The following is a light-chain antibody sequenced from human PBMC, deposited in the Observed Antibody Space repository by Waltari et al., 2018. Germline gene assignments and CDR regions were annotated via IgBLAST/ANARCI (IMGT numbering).Light chain of an antibody. V-gene: IGKV3-20*01. Sequence: EMVLTQSPGTLSLSPGESATLSCRASQSVTSNYLAWYQHKPGQAPRLLIYGTSSRATGIPDRFSGSRSGTDFTLTISRLEPEDFAVYYCQQYGSSPLLSFGPGTKVDIK. CDR3: QQYGSSPLLS. J-gene: IGKJ3*01. CDR2: GTS. CDR1: QSVTSNY.